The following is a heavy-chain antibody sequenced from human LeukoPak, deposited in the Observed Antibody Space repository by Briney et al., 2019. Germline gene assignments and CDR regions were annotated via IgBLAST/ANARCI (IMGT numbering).Heavy chain of an antibody. CDR2: IYTSGST. D-gene: IGHD1-26*01. V-gene: IGHV4-4*07. CDR1: GGSISSYY. CDR3: ARDLLNRYSGSYCFDY. J-gene: IGHJ4*02. Sequence: SETLSLTCTVSGGSISSYYWSWIRQPAGKGLEWIGRIYTSGSTNYNPSLKSRVTMSVDTSKNQFSLKLSSVTAADTAVYYCARDLLNRYSGSYCFDYWGQGTLVTVSS.